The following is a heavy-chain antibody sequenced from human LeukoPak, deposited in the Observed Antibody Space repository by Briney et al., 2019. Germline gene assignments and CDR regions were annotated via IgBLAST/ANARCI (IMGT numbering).Heavy chain of an antibody. CDR1: GYTFTGYY. Sequence: ASVKVSCKASGYTFTGYYMHWVRQAPGQGLEWMGWINPNSGGTNYAQKFQGRVTMTRDTSISTAYMELSSLRSEDTAVYYCARDLTKRSYYYDSSGYYYVGDAFDIWGQGTMVTVSS. V-gene: IGHV1-2*02. D-gene: IGHD3-22*01. CDR2: INPNSGGT. CDR3: ARDLTKRSYYYDSSGYYYVGDAFDI. J-gene: IGHJ3*02.